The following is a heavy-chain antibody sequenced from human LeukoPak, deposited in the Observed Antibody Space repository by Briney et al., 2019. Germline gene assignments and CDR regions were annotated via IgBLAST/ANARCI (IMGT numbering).Heavy chain of an antibody. J-gene: IGHJ6*03. V-gene: IGHV4-59*01. CDR1: GGSISSYY. D-gene: IGHD5-18*01. CDR2: IYYSGST. CDR3: ARDRWIQLWPTGYYYYYMDV. Sequence: SETLSLTCTVPGGSISSYYWSWIRQPPGKGLEWIGYIYYSGSTNYNPSLKSRVTISVDTSKNQFSLKLSSVTAADTAVYYCARDRWIQLWPTGYYYYYMDVWGKGTTVTVSS.